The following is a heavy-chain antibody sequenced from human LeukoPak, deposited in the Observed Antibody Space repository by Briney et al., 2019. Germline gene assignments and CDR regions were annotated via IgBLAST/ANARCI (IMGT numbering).Heavy chain of an antibody. J-gene: IGHJ3*02. CDR1: GFSFSAYT. Sequence: GGSLRLSCAASGFSFSAYTMTWVRQAPGKGLEWVSGISWNSGSIGYADSVKGRFTISRDNAKNSLYLQMNSLRAEDTALYYCAKESRWLHYDAFDIWGQGTMVTVSS. CDR3: AKESRWLHYDAFDI. CDR2: ISWNSGSI. V-gene: IGHV3-9*01. D-gene: IGHD5-24*01.